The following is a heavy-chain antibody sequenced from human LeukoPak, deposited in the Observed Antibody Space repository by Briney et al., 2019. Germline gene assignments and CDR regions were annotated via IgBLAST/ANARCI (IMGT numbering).Heavy chain of an antibody. Sequence: GGSLRLSCAASGFTFSSYSMHWVRQAPGKGLEWVSSINGDSSYIYYADAVKGRFFISRDNAKNSLYLHMNSLRAEDTAVYYCARDAATDDAFDIWGQGAMVTVSS. CDR3: ARDAATDDAFDI. J-gene: IGHJ3*02. CDR1: GFTFSSYS. V-gene: IGHV3-21*01. CDR2: INGDSSYI. D-gene: IGHD6-13*01.